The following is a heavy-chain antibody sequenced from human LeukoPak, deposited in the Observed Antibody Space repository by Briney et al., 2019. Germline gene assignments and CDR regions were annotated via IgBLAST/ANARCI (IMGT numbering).Heavy chain of an antibody. CDR3: AKSVAKGVWSGSLMDV. D-gene: IGHD3-3*01. CDR1: GFTFSSYA. Sequence: GGSLRLSCAASGFTFSSYAMSWVRQAPGKGLEWVSAISGSGGSTYYADSVKGRFTISRDNSKNTLYLRMNSLRAEDTAVYYCAKSVAKGVWSGSLMDVWGQGTTVTVSS. CDR2: ISGSGGST. J-gene: IGHJ6*02. V-gene: IGHV3-23*01.